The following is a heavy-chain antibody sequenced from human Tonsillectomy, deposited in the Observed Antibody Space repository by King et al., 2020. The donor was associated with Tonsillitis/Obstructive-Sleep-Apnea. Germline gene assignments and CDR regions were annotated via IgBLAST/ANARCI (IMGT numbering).Heavy chain of an antibody. CDR3: ARRGADQWLDSLHYLDY. V-gene: IGHV4-39*01. CDR2: IYYSGTT. Sequence: LQLQESGPGLVKPSETLSLTCTVSGGSVSSSTYHWGWIRQPPGRGLEWIGSIYYSGTTYYNPSLKSRITISVDTSKNQFSLKLSSVTAADTAGYYCARRGADQWLDSLHYLDYWGQGTLVTVSS. J-gene: IGHJ4*02. CDR1: GGSVSSSTYH. D-gene: IGHD6-19*01.